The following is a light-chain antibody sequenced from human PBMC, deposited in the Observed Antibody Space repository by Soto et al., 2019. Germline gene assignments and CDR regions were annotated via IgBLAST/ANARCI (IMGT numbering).Light chain of an antibody. J-gene: IGKJ1*01. CDR1: QSVFYSSNNKNY. CDR2: WAS. Sequence: DIVMTQSPDSLAVSLGERATINCKSSQSVFYSSNNKNYLAWYQQKPGQLPKLLIYWASTRESGVPDRFSGSGSGTDFTLTISSLQAEDVAVYYCQQYYRPWTFGQGTKVEIK. V-gene: IGKV4-1*01. CDR3: QQYYRPWT.